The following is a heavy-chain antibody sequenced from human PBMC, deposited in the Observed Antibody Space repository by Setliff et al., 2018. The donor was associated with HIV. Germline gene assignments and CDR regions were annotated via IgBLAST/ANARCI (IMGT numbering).Heavy chain of an antibody. V-gene: IGHV4-39*07. Sequence: PSETLSLTCAVSGGSVSSHSYYWGWIRQPPGKGLEWIGSVYNSGITFKNPSLKSRVSISVDRSGNQFSLRLTSVTAADTAVYYCATCRHRPSNWFDPWGQGTVVTVSS. CDR3: ATCRHRPSNWFDP. CDR2: VYNSGIT. J-gene: IGHJ5*02. CDR1: GGSVSSHSYY.